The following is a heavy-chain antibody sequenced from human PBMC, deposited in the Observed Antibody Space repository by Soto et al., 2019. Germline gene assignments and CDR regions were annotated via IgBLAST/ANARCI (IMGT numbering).Heavy chain of an antibody. CDR1: GFTFSSYA. V-gene: IGHV3-23*01. J-gene: IGHJ5*02. Sequence: GGSLRLSCAASGFTFSSYAMSWVRQAPGKGLEWVSAISGSGGSTYYADSVKGRFTISRDNSKNTLYLQMNSLRAEDTAVYYCAKARLFGVVSPGFDPWGQGTLVTVSS. CDR2: ISGSGGST. D-gene: IGHD3-3*01. CDR3: AKARLFGVVSPGFDP.